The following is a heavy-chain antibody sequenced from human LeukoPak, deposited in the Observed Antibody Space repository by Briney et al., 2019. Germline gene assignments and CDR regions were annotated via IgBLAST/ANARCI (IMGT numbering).Heavy chain of an antibody. V-gene: IGHV3-23*01. CDR1: GFTFSDYA. J-gene: IGHJ4*02. CDR3: ARHDSFIPY. CDR2: ISDSGGST. Sequence: GGSLTLSCVASGFTFSDYAMSCDRQAPGKGMEWVSGISDSGGSTYYADSVKGRCTISRDNSKNTVSLQMNNLRAEDTAVYFCARHDSFIPYWGQGTLVTVTS. D-gene: IGHD3-16*02.